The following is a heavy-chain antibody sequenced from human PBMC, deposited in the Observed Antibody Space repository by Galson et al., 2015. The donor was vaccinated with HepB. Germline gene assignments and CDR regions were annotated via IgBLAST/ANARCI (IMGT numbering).Heavy chain of an antibody. Sequence: SLRLSCAASGFTFDDYAMDWVRQAPGKGLEWVSGISWNSEKIGYADSVKGRFTISRDDARNSLYLQMNSLRAEDTALYFCYALRAVDPFDIWGQGTMVTVSS. D-gene: IGHD2-2*01. V-gene: IGHV3-9*01. CDR1: GFTFDDYA. J-gene: IGHJ3*02. CDR3: YALRAVDPFDI. CDR2: ISWNSEKI.